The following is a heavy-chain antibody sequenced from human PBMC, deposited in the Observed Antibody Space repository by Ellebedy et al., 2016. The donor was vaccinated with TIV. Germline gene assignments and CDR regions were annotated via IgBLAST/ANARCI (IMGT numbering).Heavy chain of an antibody. CDR2: INPNSGGT. CDR1: GYTCTASD. J-gene: IGHJ5*02. Sequence: AASVKVSCKASGYTCTASDWNWVRQAPGQGLEWMGWINPNSGGTTYAQSFQGRLTMTRDTSIHTAYMELRRLRSDDTAVYYCARDLSVNWLDPWGQGTLVTVSS. V-gene: IGHV1-2*02. CDR3: ARDLSVNWLDP. D-gene: IGHD5/OR15-5a*01.